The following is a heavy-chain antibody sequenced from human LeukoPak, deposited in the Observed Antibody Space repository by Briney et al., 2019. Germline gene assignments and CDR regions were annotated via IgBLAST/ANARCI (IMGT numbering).Heavy chain of an antibody. Sequence: RGSLRLSCTAPGFTLSSYWMSWLRQAPGKGLEWVANIKQDGSEKNYVDSVKGRFTLSRDNAKNSLYLQMNSLRAEDTAVYYCARVFRSTVTGEYYFDYWGQGSLVTVSS. J-gene: IGHJ4*02. V-gene: IGHV3-7*01. CDR2: IKQDGSEK. D-gene: IGHD4-11*01. CDR3: ARVFRSTVTGEYYFDY. CDR1: GFTLSSYW.